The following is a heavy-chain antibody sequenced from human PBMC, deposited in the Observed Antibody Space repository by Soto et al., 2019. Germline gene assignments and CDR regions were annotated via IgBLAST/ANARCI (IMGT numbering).Heavy chain of an antibody. V-gene: IGHV3-33*01. CDR3: ARDRYGDYDSSSTDY. Sequence: QVQLVESGGGVVQPGRSLRLSCAASGFTFSSYGMHWVRQAPGKGLEWVAVIWYDGSNKYYADSVKGRFTISRDNSKNPRYLQMNSLRAEDTAVYYCARDRYGDYDSSSTDYWGQGTLVTVSS. J-gene: IGHJ4*02. D-gene: IGHD4-17*01. CDR1: GFTFSSYG. CDR2: IWYDGSNK.